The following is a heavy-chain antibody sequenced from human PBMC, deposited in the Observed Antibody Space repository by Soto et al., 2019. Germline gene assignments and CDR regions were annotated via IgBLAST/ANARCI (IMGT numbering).Heavy chain of an antibody. CDR2: IYSGGST. J-gene: IGHJ6*02. D-gene: IGHD3-22*01. Sequence: GGSLRLSCAASGFNVSSNYMSWVRQAPGKGLEWVSVIYSGGSTYYADSVKGRFTISRDNSKNTLYLQMNSLRAEDTAVYYCARHLVSALIVVGYHYGMDVWGQGSTVTVSS. V-gene: IGHV3-66*04. CDR3: ARHLVSALIVVGYHYGMDV. CDR1: GFNVSSNY.